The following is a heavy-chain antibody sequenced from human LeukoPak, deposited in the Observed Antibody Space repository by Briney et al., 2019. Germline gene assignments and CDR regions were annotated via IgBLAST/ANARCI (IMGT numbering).Heavy chain of an antibody. CDR1: GYTFTGYY. CDR3: ARAVSSWYIL. CDR2: INPNSGGR. D-gene: IGHD6-13*01. J-gene: IGHJ4*02. Sequence: ASVKVSCEASGYTFTGYYMHWVRQAPGQGLEWMGWINPNSGGRNYAQKFQGRVTMTRDTSISTVYMELSRLRSDDTAVYYCARAVSSWYILWGQGTLVTVSS. V-gene: IGHV1-2*02.